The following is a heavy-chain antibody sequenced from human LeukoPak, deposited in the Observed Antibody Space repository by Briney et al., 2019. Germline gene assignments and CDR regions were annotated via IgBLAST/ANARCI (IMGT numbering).Heavy chain of an antibody. V-gene: IGHV3-21*01. CDR3: ARDLEGFGELYGYYYGMDV. Sequence: GGSLRLSCAASGFTFSSYSTNWVRQAPGKGLEWVSSISSSSSYIYYADSVKGRFTISRDNSKNTLYLQMNSLRAEDTAVYYCARDLEGFGELYGYYYGMDVWGQGTTVTVSS. CDR1: GFTFSSYS. D-gene: IGHD3-10*01. CDR2: ISSSSSYI. J-gene: IGHJ6*02.